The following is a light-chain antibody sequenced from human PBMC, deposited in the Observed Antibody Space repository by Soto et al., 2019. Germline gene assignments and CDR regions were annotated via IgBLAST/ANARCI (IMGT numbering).Light chain of an antibody. J-gene: IGLJ3*02. CDR3: SSYAASNNFYFV. CDR2: EVT. CDR1: SSDDGGYNY. Sequence: QSALTQPPSASGSPGQSVPISCTGTSSDDGGYNYVSWYQQYPGRAPKLMIYEVTKRPSGVPDRFSGSKSSNTASLTVSGLQAEYEADYYCSSYAASNNFYFVFVGGTKVTVL. V-gene: IGLV2-8*01.